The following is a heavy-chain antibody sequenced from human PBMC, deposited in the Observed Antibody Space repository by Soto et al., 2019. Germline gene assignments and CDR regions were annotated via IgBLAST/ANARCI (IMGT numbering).Heavy chain of an antibody. J-gene: IGHJ4*02. CDR3: ARDGERRDGYNFGLYFDY. D-gene: IGHD5-12*01. V-gene: IGHV3-11*06. CDR2: ISSSSSYT. CDR1: GFTFSDYY. Sequence: GGSLRLSCAASGFTFSDYYMSWIRQAPGKGLEWVSYISSSSSYTNYADSVKGRFTISRDNAKNSLYLQMNSLRAEDTAVYYCARDGERRDGYNFGLYFDYWGQGTLVTVSS.